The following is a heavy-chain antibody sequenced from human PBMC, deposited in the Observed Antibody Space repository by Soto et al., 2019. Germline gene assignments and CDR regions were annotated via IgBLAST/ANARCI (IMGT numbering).Heavy chain of an antibody. Sequence: GGSLRLSCAASGFTFSSYAMSWVRQAPGKGLEWVSAISGSGGSTYYADSVKGRFTISRDNSKNTLYLQMDSLRAEDTAVYYCAKDRPYCTNGVCYFDYWGQGTLVTVSS. J-gene: IGHJ4*02. CDR2: ISGSGGST. V-gene: IGHV3-23*01. CDR3: AKDRPYCTNGVCYFDY. D-gene: IGHD2-8*01. CDR1: GFTFSSYA.